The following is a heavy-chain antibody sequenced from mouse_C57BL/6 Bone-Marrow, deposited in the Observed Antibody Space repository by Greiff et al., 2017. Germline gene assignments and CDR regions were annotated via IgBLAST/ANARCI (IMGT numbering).Heavy chain of an antibody. D-gene: IGHD2-14*01. CDR1: GFTFSDYG. V-gene: IGHV5-17*01. CDR2: ISSGSSTI. CDR3: ARPYDYYRFPWFAY. J-gene: IGHJ3*01. Sequence: EVKVVESGGGLVKPGGSLKLSCAASGFTFSDYGMHWVRQAPAKGLEWVAYISSGSSTIYYADTVKGRFTLSRDNAKNTRFRQMTSRRSEDTAMYYCARPYDYYRFPWFAYWGQGTLGTVSA.